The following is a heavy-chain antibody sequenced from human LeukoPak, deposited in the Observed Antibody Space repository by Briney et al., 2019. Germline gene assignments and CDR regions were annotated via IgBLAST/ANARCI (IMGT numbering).Heavy chain of an antibody. CDR2: IIPIFGTA. D-gene: IGHD5-24*01. V-gene: IGHV1-69*06. J-gene: IGHJ5*02. CDR3: ARDNSVRDEAWWFNP. CDR1: GGTFSSYA. Sequence: GASVKVSCKASGGTFSSYAISWVRQAPGQGLEWMGVIIPIFGTANYAQKFQGRVTITADKSTSTAYMELSSLRSEDTAVYYCARDNSVRDEAWWFNPWGQGTLVTVSS.